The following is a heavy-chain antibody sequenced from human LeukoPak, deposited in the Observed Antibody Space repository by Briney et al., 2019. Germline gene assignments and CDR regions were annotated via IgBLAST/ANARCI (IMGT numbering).Heavy chain of an antibody. CDR3: ARDQEYIRGAHEPYFDY. V-gene: IGHV1-8*01. J-gene: IGHJ4*02. CDR1: GYTFTSYD. CDR2: MNPNSGNT. D-gene: IGHD1-1*01. Sequence: ASVKVSCKASGYTFTSYDINWVRQATGQGLEWMGWMNPNSGNTGYAQKFQGRVTMTRNTSISTAYMELSSLRSEDTAVYYCARDQEYIRGAHEPYFDYWGQGTLVTVSS.